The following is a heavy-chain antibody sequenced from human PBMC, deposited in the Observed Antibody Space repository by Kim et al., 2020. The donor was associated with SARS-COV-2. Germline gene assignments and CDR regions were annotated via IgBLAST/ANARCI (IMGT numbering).Heavy chain of an antibody. V-gene: IGHV3-74*01. Sequence: GGSLRLSCAASGFTFSSYWMHWVRQAPGKGLVWVSRINDAGSSTSYADSVKGRFTISRDNVKNTLYLQMNSLRAEDTAVYYCARGGSTNCYGWGNGTQVT. CDR2: INDAGSST. D-gene: IGHD2-2*01. CDR1: GFTFSSYW. CDR3: ARGGSTNCYG. J-gene: IGHJ4*01.